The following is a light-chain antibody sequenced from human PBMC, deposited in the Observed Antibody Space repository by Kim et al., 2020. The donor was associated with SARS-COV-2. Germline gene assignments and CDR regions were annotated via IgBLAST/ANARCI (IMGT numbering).Light chain of an antibody. CDR2: KIS. CDR1: QRLVHRDRRTY. V-gene: IGKV2-30*02. CDR3: MQATHWPYT. Sequence: AAYITCRSNQRLVHRDRRTYLNWFHQRPGQSPRRLIYKISTRDSGVPDRFSGSGSGTDFTLEISRVEAEDVGIYYCMQATHWPYTFGQGTKLEIK. J-gene: IGKJ2*01.